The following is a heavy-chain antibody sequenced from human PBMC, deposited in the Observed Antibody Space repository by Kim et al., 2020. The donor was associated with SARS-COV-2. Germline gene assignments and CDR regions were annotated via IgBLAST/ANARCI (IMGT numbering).Heavy chain of an antibody. Sequence: KGRFTISRDNAKNTLYLQMNSLRAEDTAVYYCAREMGHYYDSSGGYGMDVWGQGTTVTVSS. V-gene: IGHV3-74*01. J-gene: IGHJ6*02. D-gene: IGHD3-22*01. CDR3: AREMGHYYDSSGGYGMDV.